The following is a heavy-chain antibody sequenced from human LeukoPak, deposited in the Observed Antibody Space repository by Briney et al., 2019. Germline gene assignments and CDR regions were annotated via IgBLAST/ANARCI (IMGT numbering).Heavy chain of an antibody. CDR1: AGSISSSNFY. V-gene: IGHV4-39*07. CDR3: ARDARVENWFGELLKTTTYYFDY. CDR2: IYYSGST. D-gene: IGHD3-10*01. Sequence: ASQSLSLTCTVSAGSISSSNFYWGWIRQPPGKGLEWIGSIYYSGSTYYNPSLKSRVSISVDTSKNQFSLKLSSVTAADTAVYYCARDARVENWFGELLKTTTYYFDYWGEGTLVTVSS. J-gene: IGHJ4*02.